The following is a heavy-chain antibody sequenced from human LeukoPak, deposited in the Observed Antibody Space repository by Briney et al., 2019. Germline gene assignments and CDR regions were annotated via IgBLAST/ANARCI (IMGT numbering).Heavy chain of an antibody. D-gene: IGHD3-16*01. CDR2: IYHSGST. CDR3: ARGFPLLRSFDY. J-gene: IGHJ4*02. V-gene: IGHV4-38-2*02. Sequence: PSETLSLTCTVSGYSISSGYYWGWIRQPPGKGLEWIGSIYHSGSTYYNPSLKSRVTISVDTSKNQFSLKLSSVTAADTAVYYCARGFPLLRSFDYWGQGTLVTVSS. CDR1: GYSISSGYY.